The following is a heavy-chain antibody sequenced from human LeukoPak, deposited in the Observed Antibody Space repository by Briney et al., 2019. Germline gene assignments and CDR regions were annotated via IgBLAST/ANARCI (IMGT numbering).Heavy chain of an antibody. CDR1: GLTSGIYA. CDR3: AKDVGKWESLHFFDY. Sequence: AGGSLRLSCAASGLTSGIYAMSWVRQAPGKGLEWISGISGSGASTYYADSVKGRFTISRDDSRNTLYLQMNSLRGDDTAVYYCAKDVGKWESLHFFDYWGQGTLVTVSS. D-gene: IGHD1-26*01. J-gene: IGHJ4*02. CDR2: ISGSGAST. V-gene: IGHV3-23*01.